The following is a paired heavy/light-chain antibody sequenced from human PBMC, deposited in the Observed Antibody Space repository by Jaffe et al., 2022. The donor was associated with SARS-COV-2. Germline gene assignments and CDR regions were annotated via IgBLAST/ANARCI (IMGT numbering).Light chain of an antibody. CDR1: NSNIGSNY. V-gene: IGLV1-51*02. CDR2: ENN. J-gene: IGLJ1*01. CDR3: GTWDSSLTACV. Sequence: QSVLTQPPSVSAAPGQKVTISCSGSNSNIGSNYISWYQQLPGTAPKLLIYENNQRPSGIPDRFSGSKSGTSGTLGITGLQTGDEADYYCGTWDSSLTACVFGTGTKVTVL.
Heavy chain of an antibody. V-gene: IGHV3-7*01. J-gene: IGHJ4*02. CDR1: GFTFSNYW. D-gene: IGHD6-13*01. CDR3: ARIGYSSSSFDY. Sequence: EVQLVESGGGLVRPGESLRLSCAASGFTFSNYWMSWVRQAPGKGLEWLANLKQDGSVKYYVDSAKGRFTISRDNAQNSLYLQANTLRAEDTAVYYCARIGYSSSSFDYWGQGTLVTVSS. CDR2: LKQDGSVK.